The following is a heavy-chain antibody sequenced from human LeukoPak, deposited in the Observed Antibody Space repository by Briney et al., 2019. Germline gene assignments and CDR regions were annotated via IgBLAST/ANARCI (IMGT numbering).Heavy chain of an antibody. Sequence: ASVKVSCKASGYTFTSYGISWVRQVPGLGLEWMGWISAYNGNTDYARRLQGRVTMTTDTSTTTAYMELRSLRSDDTAVYYCARDLGYSSGWPRFDYWGQGTLVTVSS. CDR2: ISAYNGNT. J-gene: IGHJ4*02. V-gene: IGHV1-18*01. CDR1: GYTFTSYG. CDR3: ARDLGYSSGWPRFDY. D-gene: IGHD6-19*01.